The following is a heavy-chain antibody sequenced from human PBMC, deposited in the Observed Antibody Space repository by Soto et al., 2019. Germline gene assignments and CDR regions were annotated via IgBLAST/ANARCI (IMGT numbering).Heavy chain of an antibody. Sequence: GASVKVSCKTSGYTFTDRGIDWVRQAPGQGLEWVGWVSSYNGNTNYAYNLKDRVIMTTDASTSTAYMELRGLRSDDTAVYYCAREVEGSYSPADFWGQGTPVTVSS. CDR1: GYTFTDRG. CDR3: AREVEGSYSPADF. D-gene: IGHD3-10*01. V-gene: IGHV1-18*01. CDR2: VSSYNGNT. J-gene: IGHJ4*02.